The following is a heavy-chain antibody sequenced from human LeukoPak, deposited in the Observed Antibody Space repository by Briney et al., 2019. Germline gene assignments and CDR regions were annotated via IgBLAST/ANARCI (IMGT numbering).Heavy chain of an antibody. V-gene: IGHV1-8*01. CDR1: GYTFTSYD. Sequence: ASVKVSCKASGYTFTSYDINWVRQATGQGLEWMGWMNPNSGNTGYAQKFQGRVTMTRDTSTSTVYMELSSLRSEDTAAYYCARGRPDYGGNSMYYYYYMDVWGKGTTVTISS. CDR2: MNPNSGNT. J-gene: IGHJ6*03. D-gene: IGHD4-23*01. CDR3: ARGRPDYGGNSMYYYYYMDV.